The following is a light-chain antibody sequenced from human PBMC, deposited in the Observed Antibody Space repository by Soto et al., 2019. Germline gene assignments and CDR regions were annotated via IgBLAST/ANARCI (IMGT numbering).Light chain of an antibody. J-gene: IGKJ4*01. Sequence: DIQMTQSPSALSASVGDRFTITCRASQSITNYLNWYQHKTGQAPXLLIYAASTLQAGVPSRFRGSWSGTEVTLTISSLQPEEVATYFCQQSNSSPPTFGGGTRWIS. V-gene: IGKV1-39*01. CDR3: QQSNSSPPT. CDR2: AAS. CDR1: QSITNY.